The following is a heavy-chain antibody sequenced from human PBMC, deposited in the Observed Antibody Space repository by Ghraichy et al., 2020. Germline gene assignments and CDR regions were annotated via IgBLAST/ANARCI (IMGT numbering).Heavy chain of an antibody. CDR1: GLTFSSHA. CDR3: TSRGITVWYEWGSLDY. V-gene: IGHV3-23*01. D-gene: IGHD3-10*02. J-gene: IGHJ4*02. Sequence: GGSLRLSCAASGLTFSSHAMTWVRQAPGKGLEWVAAIGGSGAETFYADSVRGRFTISRDNSKNTMYLHMNNLKAEDTAVYYCTSRGITVWYEWGSLDYCGQGTLVTVSS. CDR2: IGGSGAET.